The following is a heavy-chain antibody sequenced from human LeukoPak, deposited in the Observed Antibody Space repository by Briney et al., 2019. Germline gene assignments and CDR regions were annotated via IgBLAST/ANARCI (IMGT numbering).Heavy chain of an antibody. CDR2: ISTYSGNT. Sequence: APLKVSCKASGYTFTSYGISWVRQAPGQGLEWLGWISTYSGNTYHARKLQGRVTMTTDTSTSTAYMELRSLRSDDTAVYYCARGMYYYDSSGYYYGYFDLWGRGTLVTV. CDR3: ARGMYYYDSSGYYYGYFDL. J-gene: IGHJ2*01. V-gene: IGHV1-18*01. CDR1: GYTFTSYG. D-gene: IGHD3-22*01.